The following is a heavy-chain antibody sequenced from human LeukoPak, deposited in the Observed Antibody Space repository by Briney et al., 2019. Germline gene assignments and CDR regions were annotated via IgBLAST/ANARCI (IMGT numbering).Heavy chain of an antibody. D-gene: IGHD6-19*01. CDR1: GFTFSSYG. J-gene: IGHJ1*01. CDR3: AKDLRDSSGGTEYFQH. CDR2: IRYDGSNK. V-gene: IGHV3-30*02. Sequence: GGSLRLSCAASGFTFSSYGMHWVRQAPGKGLEWVAFIRYDGSNKYYADSVKGRFTISRDNSKNTLYLQMNSLRAEDTAVYYCAKDLRDSSGGTEYFQHWGQGTLVTVSS.